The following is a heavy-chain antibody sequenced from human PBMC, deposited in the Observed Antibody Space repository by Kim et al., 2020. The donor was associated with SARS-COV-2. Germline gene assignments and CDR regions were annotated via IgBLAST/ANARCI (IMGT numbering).Heavy chain of an antibody. J-gene: IGHJ4*01. CDR1: GGSFSGYY. D-gene: IGHD6-19*01. V-gene: IGHV4-34*01. CDR3: AREGSSGWYADY. Sequence: SETLSLTCAVYGGSFSGYYWSWIRQPPGKGLEWIGEINHSGSTNYNPSLKSRVTISVDTSKNQFSLKLSSVTAADTAVYYCAREGSSGWYADYWGHGTLVTVSS. CDR2: INHSGST.